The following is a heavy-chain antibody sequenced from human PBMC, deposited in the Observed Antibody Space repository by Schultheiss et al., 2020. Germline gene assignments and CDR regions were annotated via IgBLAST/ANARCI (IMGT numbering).Heavy chain of an antibody. CDR3: ASSFLVVPYDY. J-gene: IGHJ4*02. CDR2: INPNSGGT. CDR1: GYTFTSYG. Sequence: ASVKVSCKASGYTFTSYGISWVRQAPGQGLEWMGWINPNSGGTNYAQKFQGRVTMTRDTSTSTVYMELSSLRSEDTAVYYCASSFLVVPYDYWGQGTLVTVSS. D-gene: IGHD3-3*01. V-gene: IGHV1-2*02.